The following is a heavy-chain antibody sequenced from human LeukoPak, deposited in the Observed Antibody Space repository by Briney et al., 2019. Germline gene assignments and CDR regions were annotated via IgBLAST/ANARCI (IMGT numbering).Heavy chain of an antibody. J-gene: IGHJ4*02. Sequence: GGSLRLSCAASGFTFSSYAMHWVRQAPGKGLEWVAVISYDGSNKYYADSVKGRFTISRDNSKNTLYLQMNSLRAEDTAVYYCARDLGEDGYNSIWGQGTLVTVSS. CDR2: ISYDGSNK. D-gene: IGHD5-24*01. CDR3: ARDLGEDGYNSI. CDR1: GFTFSSYA. V-gene: IGHV3-30*04.